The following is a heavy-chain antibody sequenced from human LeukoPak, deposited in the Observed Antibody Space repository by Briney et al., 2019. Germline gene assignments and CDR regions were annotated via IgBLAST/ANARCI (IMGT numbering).Heavy chain of an antibody. D-gene: IGHD4-17*01. CDR2: INYSENT. V-gene: IGHV4-59*01. Sequence: TSQTLSLTCTVSGDSISSYSWSWIWKPPGKGLKSMGYINYSENTNYTPSLKIRVTISVDTSKNQFSLRLTSVTAADTAVYYRAREGRQDYVYFDCWGQGTLVTVSS. CDR1: GDSISSYS. J-gene: IGHJ4*02. CDR3: AREGRQDYVYFDC.